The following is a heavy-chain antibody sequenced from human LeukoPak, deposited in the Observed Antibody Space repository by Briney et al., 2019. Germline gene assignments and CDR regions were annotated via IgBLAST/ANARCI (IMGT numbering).Heavy chain of an antibody. CDR2: ISSSGSTI. D-gene: IGHD2-15*01. V-gene: IGHV3-11*01. J-gene: IGHJ4*02. CDR3: ARAKKVVVYFDY. Sequence: GGSLRLSCAASGFTFSDYYMSWIRQAPGKGLEWVSYISSSGSTIYYADSVKGRFTISRDNAKNSLYLQMDSLRAEDTAVYYCARAKKVVVYFDYWGQGTLVTVSS. CDR1: GFTFSDYY.